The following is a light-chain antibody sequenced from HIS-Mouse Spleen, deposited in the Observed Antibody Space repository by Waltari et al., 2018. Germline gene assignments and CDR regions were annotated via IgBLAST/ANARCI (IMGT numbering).Light chain of an antibody. CDR1: SRDVGGYNY. CDR3: SSYTSSSTGVV. V-gene: IGLV2-14*01. J-gene: IGLJ2*01. CDR2: EVS. Sequence: QSALTQPASVSGSPGQSITIPCPGTSRDVGGYNYVSWYQQHPGKAPKLMIYEVSNRPSGVSNRFSGSKSGNTASLTISGLQAEDEADYYCSSYTSSSTGVVFGGGTKLTVL.